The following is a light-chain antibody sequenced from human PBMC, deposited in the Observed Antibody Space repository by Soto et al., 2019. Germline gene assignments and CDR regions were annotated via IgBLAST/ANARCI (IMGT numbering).Light chain of an antibody. CDR1: QSINSW. Sequence: DIQMTQSPSTLSASVGDRVTITCRASQSINSWLAWYQEKPGKAPKLLIYDASSLDSRLPSRVSGSGSGTDFTLTINNLQPDDSATYYCHQYYSLFSFGGGTKVEIK. V-gene: IGKV1-5*01. CDR3: HQYYSLFS. J-gene: IGKJ4*01. CDR2: DAS.